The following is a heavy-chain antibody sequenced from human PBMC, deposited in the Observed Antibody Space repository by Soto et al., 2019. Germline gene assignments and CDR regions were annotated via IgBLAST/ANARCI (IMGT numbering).Heavy chain of an antibody. CDR3: ARLRGNCSGGSCYPDY. D-gene: IGHD2-15*01. Sequence: WTWIRQPPGKGLEWIGYIYYSGSINYNPSLTSRLTMSVDTSKNQFSLKLSSVTAADTAVYYCARLRGNCSGGSCYPDYWGQGTLVSVSS. V-gene: IGHV4-61*07. CDR2: IYYSGSI. J-gene: IGHJ4*02.